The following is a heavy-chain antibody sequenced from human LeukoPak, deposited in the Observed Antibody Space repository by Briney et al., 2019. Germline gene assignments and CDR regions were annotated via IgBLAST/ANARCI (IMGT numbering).Heavy chain of an antibody. CDR3: TRQGYSGIDY. V-gene: IGHV3-73*01. Sequence: GGSLRLSCAASGFTFSGSAMHWVRQASGKGLEWVGRIRSKANSYATAYAASVKGRYTISRDDSKNTAYLQMNSLKTEDTAVYYCTRQGYSGIDYWGQGTLVTVSS. J-gene: IGHJ4*02. CDR1: GFTFSGSA. D-gene: IGHD5-12*01. CDR2: IRSKANSYAT.